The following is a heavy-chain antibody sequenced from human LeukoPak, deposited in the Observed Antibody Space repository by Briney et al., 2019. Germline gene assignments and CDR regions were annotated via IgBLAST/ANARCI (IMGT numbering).Heavy chain of an antibody. Sequence: GGSLRLSCAAPGFTFDDYAMHWVRKAPGKGLEWVSGISRNSVTIVYADSVKGRFTISRDNPKNSLYLQMNRLRAEDMALYYCAKDEFVASDFTGAFDIWGQGTMVTVSS. V-gene: IGHV3-9*03. D-gene: IGHD2-8*02. CDR3: AKDEFVASDFTGAFDI. CDR2: ISRNSVTI. J-gene: IGHJ3*02. CDR1: GFTFDDYA.